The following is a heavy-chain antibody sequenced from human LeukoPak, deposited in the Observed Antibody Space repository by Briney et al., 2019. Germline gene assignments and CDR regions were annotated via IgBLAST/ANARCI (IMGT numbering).Heavy chain of an antibody. J-gene: IGHJ6*04. V-gene: IGHV4-34*01. D-gene: IGHD5-18*01. CDR3: ARVDTAMVRYYYGMDV. CDR1: GGSFSGYY. Sequence: KSSETLSLTCAVYGGSFSGYYWSWIRQPPGKGLEWIGEINHSGSTNYNPSLKSRVTISVDTSKNQFSLKLSSVTAADTAVYFCARVDTAMVRYYYGMDVWGKGTTVTVSS. CDR2: INHSGST.